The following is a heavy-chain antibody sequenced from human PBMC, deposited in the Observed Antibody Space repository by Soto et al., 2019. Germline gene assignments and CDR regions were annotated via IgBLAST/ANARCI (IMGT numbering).Heavy chain of an antibody. CDR3: ARAANWNYLTYYYYAMDV. Sequence: SVKVSCKASGGTFSSYAISWVRQAPGQGLEWMGGIIPIFGTANYAQKFQGRVTITADESTSTAYMELSSLRSEDTAVYYCARAANWNYLTYYYYAMDVWGQGTTVTVSS. V-gene: IGHV1-69*13. J-gene: IGHJ6*02. CDR1: GGTFSSYA. D-gene: IGHD1-7*01. CDR2: IIPIFGTA.